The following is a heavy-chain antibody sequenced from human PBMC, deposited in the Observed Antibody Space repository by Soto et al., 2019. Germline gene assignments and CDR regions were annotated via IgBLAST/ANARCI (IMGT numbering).Heavy chain of an antibody. D-gene: IGHD1-26*01. CDR1: GFTFSNAW. CDR3: TTDVRWVGGPTS. J-gene: IGHJ1*01. V-gene: IGHV3-15*01. Sequence: EVQLVESGGGLVKPGGSLRLSCAASGFTFSNAWMSWVRQAPGKGLEWVGRIKSKTDGGTTDYAAPVKGRFTISRDDSKNTLYLQMNSLKTEDTAVYYCTTDVRWVGGPTSWGQGTLVTVSS. CDR2: IKSKTDGGTT.